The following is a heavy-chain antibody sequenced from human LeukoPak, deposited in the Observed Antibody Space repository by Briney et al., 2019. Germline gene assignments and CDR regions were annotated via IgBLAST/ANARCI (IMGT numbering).Heavy chain of an antibody. CDR3: SVSTYYYGSGSYEYFDF. Sequence: PGGSLRLSCAASGFTFSNSWMSWVRQAPGKGLEWVGRIIGKTDGGTTEYAAPVKGRFTISTDDSKNTLYLQQNSLKTEDAAVYYCSVSTYYYGSGSYEYFDFWGQGTLVTVSS. J-gene: IGHJ4*02. CDR1: GFTFSNSW. CDR2: IIGKTDGGTT. D-gene: IGHD3-10*01. V-gene: IGHV3-15*01.